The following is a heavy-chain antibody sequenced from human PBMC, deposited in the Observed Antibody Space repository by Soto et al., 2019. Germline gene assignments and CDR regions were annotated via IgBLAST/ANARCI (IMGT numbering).Heavy chain of an antibody. CDR3: ARDPVVVVPAAIGNGYGSGSFYYYYYYGMDV. Sequence: GASVKVSCKASGYTFNGYYMHWVRQAPGQGLEWMGWINPNSGGTNYAQKFQGGVTMTRDTSISTAYMELSRLRSDDTAVYYCARDPVVVVPAAIGNGYGSGSFYYYYYYGMDVWGQGTTVTGSS. V-gene: IGHV1-2*02. J-gene: IGHJ6*02. D-gene: IGHD2-2*02. CDR1: GYTFNGYY. CDR2: INPNSGGT.